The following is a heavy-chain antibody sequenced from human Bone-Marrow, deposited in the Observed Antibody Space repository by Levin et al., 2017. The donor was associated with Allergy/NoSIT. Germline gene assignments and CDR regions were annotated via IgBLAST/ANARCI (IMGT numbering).Heavy chain of an antibody. Sequence: GESLKISCKASGYTFTDYFIHWVRLAPGQGLEWMGWINPNSGDTDSSQNFQGTVTMTRDTSISTAYMEVTILTSNDTALYYCARISSAAFDMWGQGTVVTVSS. CDR3: ARISSAAFDM. V-gene: IGHV1-2*02. CDR1: GYTFTDYF. D-gene: IGHD6-19*01. CDR2: INPNSGDT. J-gene: IGHJ3*02.